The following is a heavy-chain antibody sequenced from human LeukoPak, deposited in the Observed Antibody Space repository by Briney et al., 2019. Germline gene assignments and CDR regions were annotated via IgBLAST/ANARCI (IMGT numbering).Heavy chain of an antibody. CDR1: GFTFSSYE. Sequence: PGGSLRLSCAASGFTFSSYEMNWVRQAPGKGLEWVSYISSSGSTIYYADSVKGRFTISRDNAKNSLYLQMNSLRAEDTAVYYCARDMAYCGGDCYFVPGVFDYWGQGTLVTVSS. D-gene: IGHD2-21*02. J-gene: IGHJ4*02. CDR3: ARDMAYCGGDCYFVPGVFDY. CDR2: ISSSGSTI. V-gene: IGHV3-48*03.